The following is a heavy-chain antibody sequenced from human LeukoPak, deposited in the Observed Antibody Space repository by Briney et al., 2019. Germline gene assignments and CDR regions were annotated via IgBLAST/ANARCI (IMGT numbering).Heavy chain of an antibody. CDR1: GYTFTAYW. V-gene: IGHV5-51*01. Sequence: GESLKISCRGSGYTFTAYWIAWVRQLPGKGLELLGVIYPGDSDTKYNPAFQDQVTISADKSISTAYLQGSSLKASDTAIYYFERLLEVRQRELRFKDFDIWGQGTMVAVSS. CDR2: IYPGDSDT. J-gene: IGHJ3*02. CDR3: ERLLEVRQRELRFKDFDI. D-gene: IGHD1-7*01.